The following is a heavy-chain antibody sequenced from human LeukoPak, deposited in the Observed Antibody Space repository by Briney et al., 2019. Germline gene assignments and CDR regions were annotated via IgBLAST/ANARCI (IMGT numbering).Heavy chain of an antibody. J-gene: IGHJ4*02. CDR3: ITDHYNDRGNFDF. Sequence: ASVKVSCKVSGFVLTVVSLHCVRQAPGKGLECMASLDRETDETIYAQNFQGRVTMTEDTSTNTAYMEVRSLTSEDTALYFCITDHYNDRGNFDFWGQGTLLNVAS. D-gene: IGHD5-24*01. CDR2: LDRETDET. CDR1: GFVLTVVS. V-gene: IGHV1-24*01.